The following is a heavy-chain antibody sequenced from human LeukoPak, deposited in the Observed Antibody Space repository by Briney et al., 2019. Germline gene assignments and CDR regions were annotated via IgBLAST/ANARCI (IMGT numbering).Heavy chain of an antibody. Sequence: ASVKVSCKASGYTFTSYDINWVRQATGQGLEWMGWMNPNSGNTGYAQKFQGRVTMTRNTSISTAYMELSSLRSEDTAVYYCAKDLLREDQFDYWGQGTLVTVSS. CDR3: AKDLLREDQFDY. CDR2: MNPNSGNT. D-gene: IGHD2-8*01. J-gene: IGHJ4*02. CDR1: GYTFTSYD. V-gene: IGHV1-8*01.